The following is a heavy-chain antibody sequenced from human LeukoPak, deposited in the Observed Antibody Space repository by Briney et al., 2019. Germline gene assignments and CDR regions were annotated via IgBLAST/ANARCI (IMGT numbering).Heavy chain of an antibody. CDR2: ISSSSYI. CDR3: ARVEGIAAAGSPFDP. CDR1: GFTFSSYS. D-gene: IGHD6-13*01. J-gene: IGHJ5*02. V-gene: IGHV3-21*01. Sequence: GGSLRLSCAASGFTFSSYSMNWVRQAPGKGLEWVSSISSSSYIYYADSVKGRFTISRDNAKNSLYLQMNSPRAEDTAVYYCARVEGIAAAGSPFDPWGQGTLVTVSS.